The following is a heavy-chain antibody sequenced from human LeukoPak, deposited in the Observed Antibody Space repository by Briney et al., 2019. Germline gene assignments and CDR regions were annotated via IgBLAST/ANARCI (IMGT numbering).Heavy chain of an antibody. D-gene: IGHD6-13*01. CDR2: IYRGGST. CDR1: GFNVSNNN. CDR3: ARDRGAAAGN. V-gene: IGHV3-53*01. Sequence: PGGSLRLSCAASGFNVSNNNMSWVRQAPGKGLECVSVIYRGGSTYYADSVKGRFTMSRDNSKNTVYLQMDSLRAEDTAVYYCARDRGAAAGNWGQGTLVTVSS. J-gene: IGHJ4*02.